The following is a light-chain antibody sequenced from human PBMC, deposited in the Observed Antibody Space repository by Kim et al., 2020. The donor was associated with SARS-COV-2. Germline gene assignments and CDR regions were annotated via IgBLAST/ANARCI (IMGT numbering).Light chain of an antibody. CDR2: GAS. CDR3: QKYNNWPSLT. V-gene: IGKV3-15*01. J-gene: IGKJ4*01. Sequence: SPGERAPLACRASQSVSSNLAWYQQKPGQAPRLLIYGASTRATGIPARFSGSGSGTEFTLTISSLLSEDFAVYYCQKYNNWPSLTFGGGTKVDIK. CDR1: QSVSSN.